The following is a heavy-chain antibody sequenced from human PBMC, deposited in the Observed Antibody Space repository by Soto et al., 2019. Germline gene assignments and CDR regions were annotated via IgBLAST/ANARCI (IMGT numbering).Heavy chain of an antibody. CDR1: GFIFSNHA. J-gene: IGHJ4*02. V-gene: IGHV3-30*18. Sequence: QVQLVEAGGGVVQPGRSLRLSCTASGFIFSNHAMHWVRQAPGKGLEGVAFISYDGRDTYHADSVKGRFIISRDNSKNTLDLQMNSLRTEETAVYYCAKTRKSLGGGEDFDYWGQGTQVTVSS. CDR3: AKTRKSLGGGEDFDY. CDR2: ISYDGRDT. D-gene: IGHD3-16*01.